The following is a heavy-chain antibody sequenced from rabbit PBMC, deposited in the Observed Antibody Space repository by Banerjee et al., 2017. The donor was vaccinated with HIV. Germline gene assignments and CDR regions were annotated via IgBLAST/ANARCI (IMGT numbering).Heavy chain of an antibody. V-gene: IGHV1S45*01. J-gene: IGHJ6*01. CDR3: GRDRDGDAGYGSWAL. CDR2: INTSSGNT. CDR1: AFSFSNKYV. Sequence: QEQLEESGGDLVKPEGSLTLTCTASAFSFSNKYVMCWVRQAPGKGLEWIACINTSSGNTVYASWVIGRFTISKASSPTVTLQMTSLTAAATATYFCGRDRDGDAGYGSWALGGPGTLVTVS. D-gene: IGHD6-1*01.